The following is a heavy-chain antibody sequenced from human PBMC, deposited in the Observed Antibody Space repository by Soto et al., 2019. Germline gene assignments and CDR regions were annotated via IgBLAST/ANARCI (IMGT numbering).Heavy chain of an antibody. J-gene: IGHJ2*01. Sequence: QVQLVDFGGGLVKPGGSLRLSCAASGFTFSDYYMSWIRLAPGKGLEWVSYISNSGTTIYYADSVRGRFTISRDNAKNSLYLQMNSLRAEDTSVYYCAIRDWYFDLWGRGTLVTVSS. D-gene: IGHD4-17*01. V-gene: IGHV3-11*01. CDR1: GFTFSDYY. CDR2: ISNSGTTI. CDR3: AIRDWYFDL.